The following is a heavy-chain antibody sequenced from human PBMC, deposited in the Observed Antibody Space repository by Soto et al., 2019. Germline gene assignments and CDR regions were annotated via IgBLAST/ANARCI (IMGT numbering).Heavy chain of an antibody. J-gene: IGHJ5*01. V-gene: IGHV1-2*02. D-gene: IGHD1-26*01. CDR1: GHTFTYYY. CDR2: INPNSGGT. CDR3: AMAVGATTYKWFDS. Sequence: XSVKVSCKASGHTFTYYYRNLVRQAPGQGLGWMGWINPNSGGTNYAQKFQGRVTMTRDTSISTAYMELSRLRSDDTAVYYCAMAVGATTYKWFDSWGQGTLVTVSS.